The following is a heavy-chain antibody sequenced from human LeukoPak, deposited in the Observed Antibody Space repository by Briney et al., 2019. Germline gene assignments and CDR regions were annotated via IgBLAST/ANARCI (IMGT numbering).Heavy chain of an antibody. CDR2: INQNGSVK. D-gene: IGHD3-16*01. CDR3: ARWGGGFDY. CDR1: GFTFTTYW. J-gene: IGHJ4*02. V-gene: IGHV3-7*04. Sequence: GGSLRLSCAASGFTFTTYWMSWVRQAPGKGLEWVANINQNGSVKYFVDSVKGRFTISRDNAQNSLFLQMNSLRAEDTAVYYCARWGGGFDYWGQGTLVTVSS.